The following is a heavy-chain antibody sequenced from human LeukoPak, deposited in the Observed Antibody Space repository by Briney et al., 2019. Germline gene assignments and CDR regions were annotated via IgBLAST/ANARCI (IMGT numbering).Heavy chain of an antibody. CDR3: ATWSDGWEFDH. D-gene: IGHD5-24*01. J-gene: IGHJ4*02. CDR1: GLTFNEKL. Sequence: GGSLRLSCAASGLTFNEKLMTWVRQAPGKGLQWVAHIRDDGSDQFYVDSVKGRFTISRDNARRSVSLQMNSLTYEDTAVYYCATWSDGWEFDHWGQGTLVSVSS. CDR2: IRDDGSDQ. V-gene: IGHV3-7*05.